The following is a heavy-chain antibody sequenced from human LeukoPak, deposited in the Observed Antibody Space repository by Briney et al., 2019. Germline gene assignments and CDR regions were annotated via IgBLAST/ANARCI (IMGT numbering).Heavy chain of an antibody. D-gene: IGHD3-10*01. J-gene: IGHJ5*02. V-gene: IGHV3-48*03. CDR2: ISSSGSTI. CDR1: GFTFSSYE. CDR3: ARDAITMVRGVIWGKYNWFDP. Sequence: GGSLRLSCAASGFTFSSYEMNWVRQAPGKGLEWVSYISSSGSTIYYADSVKGRFTISRDIAKNSLYLQMNSLRAEDTAVYYCARDAITMVRGVIWGKYNWFDPRGQGTLVTVSS.